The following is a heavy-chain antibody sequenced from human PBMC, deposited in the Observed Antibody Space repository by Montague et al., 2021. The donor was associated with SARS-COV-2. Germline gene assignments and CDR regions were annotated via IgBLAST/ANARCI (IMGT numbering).Heavy chain of an antibody. D-gene: IGHD2-8*01. J-gene: IGHJ4*02. CDR1: GFTFSSYE. V-gene: IGHV3-48*03. CDR3: ASRAPTRIVLVVYAIGGYFDY. Sequence: SLRLSCAASGFTFSSYEMNWVRQAPGKGLEWVSYLSSSGSTIYXXXSXXXRFXISRDNAKNSLYLQMNSLRAEDTAVYYCASRAPTRIVLVVYAIGGYFDYWGQGTLVTASS. CDR2: LSSSGSTI.